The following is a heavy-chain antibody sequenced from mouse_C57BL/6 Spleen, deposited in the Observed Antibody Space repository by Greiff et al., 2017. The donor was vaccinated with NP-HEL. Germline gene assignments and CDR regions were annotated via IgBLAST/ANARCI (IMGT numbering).Heavy chain of an antibody. CDR2: INPNNGGT. CDR1: GYTFTDYN. V-gene: IGHV1-22*01. Sequence: EVQLQQSGPELVKPGASVKMSCKASGYTFTDYNMHWVKQSHGKSLEWIGYINPNNGGTSYNQKFKGKATLTVNKSSSTAYMELRSLTSEDSAVYYCARDIYCGNYDYAMDYWGQGTSVTVSS. J-gene: IGHJ4*01. CDR3: ARDIYCGNYDYAMDY. D-gene: IGHD2-1*01.